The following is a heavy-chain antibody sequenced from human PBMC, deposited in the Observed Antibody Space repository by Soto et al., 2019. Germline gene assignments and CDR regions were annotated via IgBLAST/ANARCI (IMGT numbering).Heavy chain of an antibody. V-gene: IGHV3-9*01. CDR3: AKEGYGSLPSDYYYYYYMDV. CDR2: ISWNSGSI. Sequence: EVQLVESGGGLVQPGRSLRLSCAASGFTFDDYAMHWVRQAPGKGLEWVSGISWNSGSIGYADSVTGRFTISRDNAKNSLYLQMNSLRAEDTALYYCAKEGYGSLPSDYYYYYYMDVWGKGTTVTVSS. CDR1: GFTFDDYA. J-gene: IGHJ6*03. D-gene: IGHD3-10*01.